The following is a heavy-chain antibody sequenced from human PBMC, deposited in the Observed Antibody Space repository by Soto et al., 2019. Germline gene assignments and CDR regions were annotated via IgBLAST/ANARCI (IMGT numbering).Heavy chain of an antibody. CDR2: ISYDGSNK. Sequence: GGSLRLSCAASGFTFSSYGMHWVRQAPGKGLEWVAVISYDGSNKYYADSVKGRFTISRDNSKNTLYLQMNSLRAEDTAVYYCALLEYSSGWYFDYWGQGTLVTVSS. D-gene: IGHD6-19*01. CDR3: ALLEYSSGWYFDY. CDR1: GFTFSSYG. J-gene: IGHJ4*02. V-gene: IGHV3-30*03.